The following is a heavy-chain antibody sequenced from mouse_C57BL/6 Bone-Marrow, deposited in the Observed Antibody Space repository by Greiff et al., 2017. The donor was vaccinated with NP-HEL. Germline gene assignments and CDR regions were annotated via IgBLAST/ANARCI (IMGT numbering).Heavy chain of an antibody. Sequence: VQLQQSDAELVKPGASVKISCKVSGYTFTDHTIHWMKQRPEQGLEWIGYIYPRDGSTKYNEKFKGKATLTADKSFSTAYMQLNSLTSEDSAVYFCARRRKITTVVAHFDYWGQGTTLTVSS. CDR1: GYTFTDHT. CDR2: IYPRDGST. D-gene: IGHD1-1*01. J-gene: IGHJ2*01. CDR3: ARRRKITTVVAHFDY. V-gene: IGHV1-78*01.